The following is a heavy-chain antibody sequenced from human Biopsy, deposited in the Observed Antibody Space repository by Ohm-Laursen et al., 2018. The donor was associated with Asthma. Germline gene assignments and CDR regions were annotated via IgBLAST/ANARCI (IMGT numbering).Heavy chain of an antibody. J-gene: IGHJ6*02. CDR2: IIPMFGTT. Sequence: SSVTVSCQASGGTFSNYAISWVRQAPGQGLEWMGGIIPMFGTTNYAQKFQGRVTITADESTSTAYMELSSLRSDDTAVYYCASPTYCSGSSCINNYYYALDVWGQGTTVTVTS. CDR1: GGTFSNYA. CDR3: ASPTYCSGSSCINNYYYALDV. D-gene: IGHD2-15*01. V-gene: IGHV1-69*01.